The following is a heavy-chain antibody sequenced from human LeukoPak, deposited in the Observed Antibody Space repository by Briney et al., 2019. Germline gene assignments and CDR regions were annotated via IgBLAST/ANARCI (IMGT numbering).Heavy chain of an antibody. CDR3: ARGTNYYGSGSYVESVFPD. CDR2: IYYSGTT. D-gene: IGHD3-10*01. CDR1: GGSISSGSYY. V-gene: IGHV4-39*07. Sequence: PSETLSLTCTVSGGSISSGSYYWVWIRQPPGKGLEWIGTIYYSGTTYYNPSLKSRVTISVDTSKNQFSLKLSSVTAADTAVYYCARGTNYYGSGSYVESVFPDWGQGTLVTVSS. J-gene: IGHJ4*02.